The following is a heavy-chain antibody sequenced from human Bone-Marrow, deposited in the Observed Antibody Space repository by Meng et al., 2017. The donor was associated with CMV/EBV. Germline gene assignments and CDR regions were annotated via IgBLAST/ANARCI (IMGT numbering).Heavy chain of an antibody. CDR2: IIPIFGTA. D-gene: IGHD3-3*01. V-gene: IGHV1-69*05. CDR3: ARVIDYDFWSGSYYYYGMDV. J-gene: IGHJ6*02. CDR1: GYRFTRYG. Sequence: SVKVSCKASGYRFTRYGISWVRQAPGQGLEWMGGIIPIFGTANYAQKFQGRVTITTDESTSTAYMELSSLRSEDTAVYYCARVIDYDFWSGSYYYYGMDVWGQGTTVTVSS.